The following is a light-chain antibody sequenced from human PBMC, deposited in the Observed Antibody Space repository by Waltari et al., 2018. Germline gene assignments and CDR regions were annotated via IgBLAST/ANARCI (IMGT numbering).Light chain of an antibody. J-gene: IGLJ1*01. Sequence: QSVLTQPPSAPGTPGQTVTISCSGSSSNIGTNRVNWYQQFPGQAPKLLIYRSSDRPAGVPERFSGSSSGPSASLAISGLQSEDEAEYYCATWDDTLDIYVFGAGTRLTVL. CDR1: SSNIGTNR. CDR2: RSS. CDR3: ATWDDTLDIYV. V-gene: IGLV1-44*01.